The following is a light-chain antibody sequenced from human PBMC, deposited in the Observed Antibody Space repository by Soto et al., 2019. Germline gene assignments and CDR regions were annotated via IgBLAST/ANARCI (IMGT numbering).Light chain of an antibody. CDR3: LQPNSYSRT. V-gene: IGKV1-17*01. CDR1: QGIRKD. Sequence: DIQMTQSPSSLSASVGDRVTITCRASQGIRKDLGWYQQKLGKAHQRLIYAASSLQNGVLSRFSGSGSGTEFSLTISSLQPEDFATYYFLQPNSYSRTFGQGTKVEIK. CDR2: AAS. J-gene: IGKJ1*01.